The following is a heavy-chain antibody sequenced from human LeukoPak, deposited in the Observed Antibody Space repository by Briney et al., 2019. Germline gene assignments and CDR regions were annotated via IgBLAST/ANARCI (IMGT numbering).Heavy chain of an antibody. J-gene: IGHJ5*02. Sequence: GGSLRLSCAASGFTFSTYKMNWVRQAPGKGLEWVSYISDSSSTIYYADSVKGRFTISRDNAKNSLYLQMNSLRAEDTAVYYCARRIRRHNDYYGSGSYYNWFDPWGQGTLVTVSS. CDR3: ARRIRRHNDYYGSGSYYNWFDP. CDR1: GFTFSTYK. CDR2: ISDSSSTI. V-gene: IGHV3-48*04. D-gene: IGHD3-10*01.